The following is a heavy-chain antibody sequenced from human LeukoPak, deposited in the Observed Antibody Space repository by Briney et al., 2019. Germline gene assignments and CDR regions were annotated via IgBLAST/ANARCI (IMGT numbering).Heavy chain of an antibody. D-gene: IGHD2-15*01. V-gene: IGHV4-59*01. CDR1: GGSISSYY. CDR2: IYYSGST. CDR3: ARVEVVGYYYYYMDV. J-gene: IGHJ6*03. Sequence: SETLSLTCTVSGGSISSYYWSWIRQPPGKGLEWIGYIYYSGSTNYNPSLKSRVTISVDTSKNQFSLKLSSVTAADTAVYYCARVEVVGYYYYYMDVWGKGTTVTVSS.